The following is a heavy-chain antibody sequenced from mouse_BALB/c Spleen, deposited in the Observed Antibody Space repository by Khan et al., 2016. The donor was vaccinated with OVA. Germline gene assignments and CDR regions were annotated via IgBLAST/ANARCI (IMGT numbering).Heavy chain of an antibody. V-gene: IGHV1-53*01. J-gene: IGHJ3*01. CDR2: INPSNGGT. CDR1: GYTFTSYY. D-gene: IGHD3-2*01. CDR3: TRRGTDRATRWFAY. Sequence: QVQLQQSGAELVKPGASVKLSCKASGYTFTSYYMYWLKQRPGQCLDWIGDINPSNGGTTFNEKFKSKATLTVDKSSSTAYMQLSSLTSEDSAVXYCTRRGTDRATRWFAYWGQGTLVNVSA.